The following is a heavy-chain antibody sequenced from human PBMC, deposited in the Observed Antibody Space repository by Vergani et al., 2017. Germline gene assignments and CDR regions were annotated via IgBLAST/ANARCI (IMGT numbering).Heavy chain of an antibody. Sequence: EVQLVESGGGLVQPGGSLRLSCAASGFTFSSYWMSWVRQAPGKGLEWVANIKQDGSEKYYVDSVKGRFTISRDNAKNSLYLQMNSLRAEDTAVYYCAREGHYYDSSGFSEYFDLWGRGTLVTVSS. CDR2: IKQDGSEK. CDR1: GFTFSSYW. D-gene: IGHD3-22*01. J-gene: IGHJ2*01. V-gene: IGHV3-7*03. CDR3: AREGHYYDSSGFSEYFDL.